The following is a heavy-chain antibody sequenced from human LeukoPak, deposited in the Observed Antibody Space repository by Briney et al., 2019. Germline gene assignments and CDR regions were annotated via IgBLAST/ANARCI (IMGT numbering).Heavy chain of an antibody. V-gene: IGHV5-51*01. J-gene: IGHJ4*02. CDR2: IYPGDSDT. CDR1: GYSFTSYW. D-gene: IGHD3-22*01. Sequence: GESLKISCKGSGYSFTSYWIGWVRQMPGKGLEWMGIIYPGDSDTRYSPSFQGQATISADKSISTAYLQWSSLKASDTAMYYCARRGYYSSCYTVNYFDYWGQGTLVTVSS. CDR3: ARRGYYSSCYTVNYFDY.